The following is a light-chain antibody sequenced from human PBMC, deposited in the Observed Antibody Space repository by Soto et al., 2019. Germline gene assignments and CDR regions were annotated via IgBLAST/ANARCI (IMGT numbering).Light chain of an antibody. J-gene: IGKJ1*01. CDR2: WAS. V-gene: IGKV4-1*01. CDR3: QQYYSTPPT. CDR1: QRVLYSSNNQNY. Sequence: DIVMTQSPDSLAVSLGERATINCKSIQRVLYSSNNQNYLAWYQQKPGQPPKLLIYWASTRESGVPDRFSGRGSGTDFTLTIRSLQAEDVAVYYCQQYYSTPPTFGQGNKLEIK.